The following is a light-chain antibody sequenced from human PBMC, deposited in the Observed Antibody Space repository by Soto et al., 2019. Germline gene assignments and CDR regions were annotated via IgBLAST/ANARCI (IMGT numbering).Light chain of an antibody. V-gene: IGKV3-20*01. CDR2: DIS. Sequence: EIVMTQSPATLSVSPGERATLSCRASQSVSSNLAWYQQKPGQAPSLLIYDISARATGIPDRFSGSGSGTDFTLTISRLEPEDFAVYYCQQYGSSPWTFGQGTKVDIK. J-gene: IGKJ1*01. CDR3: QQYGSSPWT. CDR1: QSVSSN.